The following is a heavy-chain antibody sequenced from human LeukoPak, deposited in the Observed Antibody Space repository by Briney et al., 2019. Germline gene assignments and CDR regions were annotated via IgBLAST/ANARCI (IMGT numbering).Heavy chain of an antibody. Sequence: GGYLRLYCAASGFTFTNHWMHWVRQVQGKGLAWISRIRGDGGEPNYADSVRGRFTTSRDNAKNLLYLQMDSLGAEDTAVYYCGRDAVLGSGSIDYWGHGVLVAVSS. CDR2: IRGDGGEP. J-gene: IGHJ4*01. V-gene: IGHV3-74*01. D-gene: IGHD3-10*01. CDR1: GFTFTNHW. CDR3: GRDAVLGSGSIDY.